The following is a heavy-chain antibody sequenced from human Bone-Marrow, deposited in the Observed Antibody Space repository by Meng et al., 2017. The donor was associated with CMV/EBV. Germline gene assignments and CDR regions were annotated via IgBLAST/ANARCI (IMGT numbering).Heavy chain of an antibody. J-gene: IGHJ6*02. V-gene: IGHV1-2*02. D-gene: IGHD3-22*01. Sequence: ASVKVSCKASGYTFTGYYMHWVRQAPGQGLEWMGWINPNSGGTNYAQKFQGRVTMTRDTSISTAYMELSRLRSDDTAVYYCARNPYYYQSSGYRVDVWGQGTTVTVSS. CDR2: INPNSGGT. CDR3: ARNPYYYQSSGYRVDV. CDR1: GYTFTGYY.